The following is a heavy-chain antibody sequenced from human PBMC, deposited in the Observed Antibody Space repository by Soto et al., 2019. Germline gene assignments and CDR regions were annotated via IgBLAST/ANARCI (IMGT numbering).Heavy chain of an antibody. CDR3: ARGGYYDFWSGYSNRYYFDS. D-gene: IGHD3-3*01. Sequence: SETLSLTCAVYGGSFSGYYWSWIRQPPGKGLEWIGEINHSGSTNYNPSLKSRVTKSVDTYKNQFSLKRISVTAAYTAVYYCARGGYYDFWSGYSNRYYFDSWGQGTLVTVSS. CDR1: GGSFSGYY. V-gene: IGHV4-34*01. CDR2: INHSGST. J-gene: IGHJ4*02.